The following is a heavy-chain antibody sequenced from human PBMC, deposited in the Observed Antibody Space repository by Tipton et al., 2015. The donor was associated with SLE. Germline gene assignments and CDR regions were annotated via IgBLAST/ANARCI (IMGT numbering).Heavy chain of an antibody. J-gene: IGHJ4*02. Sequence: TLSLTCTVSGGSISSYYWSWIRQPAGKGLEWIGRICTSGSTNYNPSLKSRVTMSVDTSKNQFSLNLSSVTAADPAVYYCARGSIAAAAPDYWGQGTLVTVSS. CDR3: ARGSIAAAAPDY. CDR2: ICTSGST. V-gene: IGHV4-4*07. D-gene: IGHD6-13*01. CDR1: GGSISSYY.